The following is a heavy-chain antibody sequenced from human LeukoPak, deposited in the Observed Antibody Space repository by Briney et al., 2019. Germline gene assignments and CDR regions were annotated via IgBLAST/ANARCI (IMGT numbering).Heavy chain of an antibody. CDR3: ARGLLTYIAGYQGY. J-gene: IGHJ4*02. CDR2: IYSDDST. CDR1: GFTVSSNY. D-gene: IGHD1-14*01. Sequence: GGSLRLSCAASGFTVSSNYMSWVRQAPGKGLEWVSVIYSDDSTYYAVSVKGRFTISRDNSKNTLYLQMNSLRAEDTAVYYCARGLLTYIAGYQGYWGQGTLVIVSS. V-gene: IGHV3-66*01.